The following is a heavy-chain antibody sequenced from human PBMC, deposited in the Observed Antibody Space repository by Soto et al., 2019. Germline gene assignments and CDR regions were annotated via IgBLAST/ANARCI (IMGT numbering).Heavy chain of an antibody. CDR1: GCTFDDYA. V-gene: IGHV3-9*01. CDR2: ISWNSEVK. CDR3: VKDRGFLEAWGAFDV. Sequence: EMHLVESGGGLVQPGRSLRLSCAASGCTFDDYAMHWVRQVPWKGLEWVSGISWNSEVKLYADTTKGRFAISRDNAKNSLYLQIDGLGVEDTAFYYCVKDRGFLEAWGAFDVWGQGTLVTVSS. D-gene: IGHD3-3*01. J-gene: IGHJ3*01.